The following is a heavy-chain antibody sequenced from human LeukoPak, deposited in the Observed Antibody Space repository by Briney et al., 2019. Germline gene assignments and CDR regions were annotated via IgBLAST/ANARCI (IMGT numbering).Heavy chain of an antibody. D-gene: IGHD6-13*01. CDR1: GYTFTSYD. CDR2: INPGSDNT. Sequence: ASVKVSCKASGYTFTSYDINWVRQATGQGLEWMGRINPGSDNTDYAQKFQGRVTMTTDTSTSTAYMELRSLRSDDTAVYYCARVDSSSSGYWGQGTLVTVSS. V-gene: IGHV1-8*01. CDR3: ARVDSSSSGY. J-gene: IGHJ4*02.